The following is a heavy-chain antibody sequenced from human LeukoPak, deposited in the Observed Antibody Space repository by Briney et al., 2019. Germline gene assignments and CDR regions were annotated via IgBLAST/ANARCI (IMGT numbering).Heavy chain of an antibody. V-gene: IGHV4-34*01. CDR3: ARGHRGAYGDY. J-gene: IGHJ4*02. CDR2: INHGGST. CDR1: GGSFSGYY. D-gene: IGHD5-12*01. Sequence: SETLSLTCAVYGGSFSGYYWSWIRQPPGKGLEWIGEINHGGSTNYNPSLKSRVTISVDTSKNQFSLKLSSVTAADTAVYYCARGHRGAYGDYWGQGTLVTVSS.